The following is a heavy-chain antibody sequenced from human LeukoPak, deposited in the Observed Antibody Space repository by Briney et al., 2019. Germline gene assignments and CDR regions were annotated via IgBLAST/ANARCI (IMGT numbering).Heavy chain of an antibody. CDR1: GYTFIDYF. J-gene: IGHJ3*02. CDR2: INPNTGGT. CDR3: AREYYDIWMPAFDI. Sequence: GASVKVSCKASGYTFIDYFVHWVRQAPGQGLEWMGWINPNTGGTDSAQKFQGRVTMTRDTSISTAYMELSRLRSDDTAVYYCAREYYDIWMPAFDIWGQGTMVTVSS. D-gene: IGHD3-3*01. V-gene: IGHV1-2*02.